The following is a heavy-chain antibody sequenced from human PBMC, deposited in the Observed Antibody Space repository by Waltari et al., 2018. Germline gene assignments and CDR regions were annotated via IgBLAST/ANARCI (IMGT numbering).Heavy chain of an antibody. J-gene: IGHJ6*03. CDR2: IKQDGSEK. CDR3: ARGSVNYYYYMDV. D-gene: IGHD4-17*01. Sequence: EVQLVESGGGLVQPGGSLRLSCAASGFTFSSNWMRWVRQAPGKGLEWVANIKQDGSEKYYVDSVKGRFTISRDNAKNSLYLQMNSLRAEDTAVYYCARGSVNYYYYMDVWGKGTTVTVSS. V-gene: IGHV3-7*01. CDR1: GFTFSSNW.